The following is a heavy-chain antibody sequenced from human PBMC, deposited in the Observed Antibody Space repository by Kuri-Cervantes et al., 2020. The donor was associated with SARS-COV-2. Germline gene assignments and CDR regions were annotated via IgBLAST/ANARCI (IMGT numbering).Heavy chain of an antibody. CDR2: IYYSGST. V-gene: IGHV4-59*01. CDR3: ARVTRGDYYYYYYMDV. CDR1: GGSISSYY. D-gene: IGHD2-15*01. Sequence: SETLSLTCTVSGGSISSYYWSWIRQPPGKGLEWIGYIYYSGSTNYNPSLKSRVTISVDTSKNRFSLKLSSVTAADTAVYYCARVTRGDYYYYYYMDVWGKGTTVTVSS. J-gene: IGHJ6*03.